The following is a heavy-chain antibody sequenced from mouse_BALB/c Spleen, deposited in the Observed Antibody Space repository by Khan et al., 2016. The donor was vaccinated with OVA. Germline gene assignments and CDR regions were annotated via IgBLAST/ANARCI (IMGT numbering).Heavy chain of an antibody. Sequence: EVELVESGGGLVKPGGSLKLSCAAAGFSFRDYYMYWIRQTPEERLEWVATISDGGGSTYYPDSVKGRFTISRDNAENNLYLQMSSLKSEDTAKYYCGRAGYGGFAYWGQGTLVTVSA. J-gene: IGHJ3*01. CDR1: GFSFRDYY. CDR2: ISDGGGST. D-gene: IGHD1-1*02. V-gene: IGHV5-4*02. CDR3: GRAGYGGFAY.